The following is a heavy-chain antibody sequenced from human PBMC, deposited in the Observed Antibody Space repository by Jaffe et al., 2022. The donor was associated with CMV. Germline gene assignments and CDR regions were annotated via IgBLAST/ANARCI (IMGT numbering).Heavy chain of an antibody. CDR2: INHSGST. Sequence: QVQLQQWGAGLLKPSETLSLTCAVYGGSFSGYYWSWIRQPPGKGLEWIGEINHSGSTNYNPSLKSRVTISVDTSKNQFSLKLSSVTAADTAVYYCAREGPYDSSGYSIDYWGQGTLVTVSS. D-gene: IGHD3-22*01. CDR3: AREGPYDSSGYSIDY. CDR1: GGSFSGYY. J-gene: IGHJ4*02. V-gene: IGHV4-34*01.